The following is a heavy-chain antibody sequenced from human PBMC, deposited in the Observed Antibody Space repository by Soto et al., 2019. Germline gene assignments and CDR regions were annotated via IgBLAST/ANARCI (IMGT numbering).Heavy chain of an antibody. CDR2: ISGSGGST. Sequence: PGGSLRLSCSASGFTFSSYAMSWVRQAPGMGLEWVSAISGSGGSTYYADSVKGRFTISRDNSKNTLYLQMNSLRAEDTAVYYCAKDLRTVNSGYDYIDYWGQGTLVTVSS. J-gene: IGHJ4*02. CDR3: AKDLRTVNSGYDYIDY. V-gene: IGHV3-23*01. CDR1: GFTFSSYA. D-gene: IGHD5-12*01.